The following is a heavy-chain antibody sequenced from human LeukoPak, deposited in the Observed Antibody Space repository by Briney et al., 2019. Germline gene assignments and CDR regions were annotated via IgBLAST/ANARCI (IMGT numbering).Heavy chain of an antibody. V-gene: IGHV3-48*01. CDR3: AGTPGY. CDR1: GFTFSSYS. J-gene: IGHJ4*02. CDR2: ISSGSSTV. Sequence: GGSLRLSCAASGFTFSSYSMNWVRQAPGKGLEWVSYISSGSSTVYCADSVKGRFTISRDNAKNSLYLQMNSLRAEDTAVYYCAGTPGYWGQGTLVTVSS.